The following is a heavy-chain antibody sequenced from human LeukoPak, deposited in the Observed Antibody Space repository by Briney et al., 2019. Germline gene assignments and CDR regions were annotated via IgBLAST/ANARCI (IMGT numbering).Heavy chain of an antibody. CDR2: ISYDGSNK. CDR3: ARDGILEWLSIGYYYYMDL. J-gene: IGHJ6*03. D-gene: IGHD3-3*01. Sequence: GGSLRLSCAASGFTFSSYGMHWVRQAPGKGLEWVAVISYDGSNKYYADSVKGRFTISRDNSKNTLYLQINSLRAEDTAVYYCARDGILEWLSIGYYYYMDLWGKGTTVTVSS. V-gene: IGHV3-30*03. CDR1: GFTFSSYG.